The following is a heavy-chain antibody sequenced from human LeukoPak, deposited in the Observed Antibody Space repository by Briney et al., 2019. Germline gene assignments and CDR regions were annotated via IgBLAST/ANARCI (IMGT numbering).Heavy chain of an antibody. J-gene: IGHJ4*02. CDR3: ARGRGITRYYYDSSGSRGLIGY. Sequence: SETLSLTCAVYGGSFSGYYWSWIRQPPGKGLEWIGEINHSGSTNYNPSLKSRVTISVDTSKNQFSLKLSSVTAADTAVYYCARGRGITRYYYDSSGSRGLIGYWGQGTLVTVSS. CDR2: INHSGST. D-gene: IGHD3-22*01. CDR1: GGSFSGYY. V-gene: IGHV4-34*01.